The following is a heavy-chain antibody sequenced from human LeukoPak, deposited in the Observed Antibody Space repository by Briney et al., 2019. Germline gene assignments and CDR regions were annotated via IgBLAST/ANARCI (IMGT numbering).Heavy chain of an antibody. Sequence: PGGSLRLSCAASGFTFSSYAMSWVRQAPGKGLEWVGRIKSKTDGGTTDYAAPVKGRFTISRDDSKNTLYLQMNSLKTEDTAVYYCTTDSLPDIGSSTSWQAYWGQGTLVTVSS. D-gene: IGHD2-2*01. CDR2: IKSKTDGGTT. J-gene: IGHJ4*02. CDR1: GFTFSSYA. CDR3: TTDSLPDIGSSTSWQAY. V-gene: IGHV3-15*01.